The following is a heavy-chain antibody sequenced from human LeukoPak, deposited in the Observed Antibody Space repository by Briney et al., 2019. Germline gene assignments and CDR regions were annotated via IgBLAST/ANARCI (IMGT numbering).Heavy chain of an antibody. J-gene: IGHJ3*01. CDR2: IYSTGDR. Sequence: LETLSLTCTVSGGSISDFYWSWIRQPPGNGLEWIAYIYSTGDRNYNPSLESRVTISVDTSRNQFSLQMNSLTAADTAVYYCARQPIGRYGFDVWGQGTTVTVSS. CDR1: GGSISDFY. CDR3: ARQPIGRYGFDV. D-gene: IGHD1-26*01. V-gene: IGHV4-59*08.